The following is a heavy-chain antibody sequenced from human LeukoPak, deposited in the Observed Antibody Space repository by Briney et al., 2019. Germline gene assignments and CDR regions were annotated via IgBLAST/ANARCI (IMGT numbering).Heavy chain of an antibody. CDR1: GSSFTSYW. J-gene: IGHJ4*02. CDR3: ARSNGYSGRLDY. V-gene: IGHV5-51*01. D-gene: IGHD4-17*01. CDR2: IYPGDSDT. Sequence: PGESLQISCKGSGSSFTSYWIGWVRPLPGKGLEWMGIIYPGDSDTRYSPSFQGQVTISADKSISTAYLQWSSLKASDTAMYYCARSNGYSGRLDYWGQGTLVTVSS.